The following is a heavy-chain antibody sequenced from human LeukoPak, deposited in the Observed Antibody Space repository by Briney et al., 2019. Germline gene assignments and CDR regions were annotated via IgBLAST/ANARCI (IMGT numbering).Heavy chain of an antibody. J-gene: IGHJ4*02. Sequence: SETLSLTCTVSGGSISTSSYYWGWIRQPPGKGLEWIGTIHYSGNTYYNPSLKSRVTISVDTSKNQFSLKLSSVTAADTAMYYCARRGYSYGLDYWGQGTLVTVSS. CDR1: GGSISTSSYY. CDR3: ARRGYSYGLDY. D-gene: IGHD5-18*01. V-gene: IGHV4-39*01. CDR2: IHYSGNT.